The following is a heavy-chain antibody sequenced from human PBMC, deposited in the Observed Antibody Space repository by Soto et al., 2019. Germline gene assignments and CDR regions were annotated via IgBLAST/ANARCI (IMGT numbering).Heavy chain of an antibody. CDR1: GFSVSINY. D-gene: IGHD4-17*01. Sequence: ELQLVESGGGLVQPGGSLRLSCAAPGFSVSINYVNWVGQAPGKGLEWVSVIYSGGTTHYADSVKGRFTISRDTSKNTLYLQMNSLRVEDTAVYYCAGDSTDGDFVDAFDVWGQGTMVTVSS. CDR3: AGDSTDGDFVDAFDV. J-gene: IGHJ3*01. V-gene: IGHV3-66*01. CDR2: IYSGGTT.